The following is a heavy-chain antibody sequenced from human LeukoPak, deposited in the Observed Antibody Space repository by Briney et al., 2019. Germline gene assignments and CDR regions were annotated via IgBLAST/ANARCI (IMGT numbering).Heavy chain of an antibody. V-gene: IGHV4-61*02. CDR2: IYTSGST. CDR1: GSSISSGSYY. Sequence: PSETLSLTCTVSGSSISSGSYYWSWIRQPAGKGLEWIGRIYTSGSTNYNPSLKSRVTISVDTSKNQFSLKLSSVTAADTAVYYCARAWGTAGYDSSGYYSFHWFDPWGQGTLVTVSS. CDR3: ARAWGTAGYDSSGYYSFHWFDP. D-gene: IGHD3-22*01. J-gene: IGHJ5*02.